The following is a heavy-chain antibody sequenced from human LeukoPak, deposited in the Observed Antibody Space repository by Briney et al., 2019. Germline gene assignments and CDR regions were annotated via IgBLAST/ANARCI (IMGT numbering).Heavy chain of an antibody. V-gene: IGHV1-3*01. D-gene: IGHD5-18*01. CDR2: INAGNGNT. J-gene: IGHJ4*02. CDR3: ARDRVDTAMVPDY. Sequence: GASVKVSCKASGYTFTSYAMHWVRQAPGQRLEWMGWINAGNGNTKYSQKLQGRVTSTSTAYMELRSLRSDDTAVYYCARDRVDTAMVPDYWGQGTLVTVSS. CDR1: GYTFTSYA.